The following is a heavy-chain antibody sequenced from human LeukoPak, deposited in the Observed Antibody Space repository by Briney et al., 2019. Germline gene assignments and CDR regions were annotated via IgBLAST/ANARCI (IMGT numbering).Heavy chain of an antibody. CDR2: ISSSGSTI. J-gene: IGHJ4*02. D-gene: IGHD4-23*01. CDR1: GFTFSDYY. Sequence: GGSLRLSCAASGFTFSDYYMSWIRQAPGKGLEWVSYISSSGSTIYYADSVKGRFTISRDNAKNSLYLQMNSLRAEDTAVYYCARDGRTTVETWANDYWGQGTLVTVSS. CDR3: ARDGRTTVETWANDY. V-gene: IGHV3-11*04.